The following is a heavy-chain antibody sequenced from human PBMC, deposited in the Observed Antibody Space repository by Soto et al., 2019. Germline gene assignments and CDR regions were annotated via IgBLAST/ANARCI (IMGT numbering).Heavy chain of an antibody. CDR1: GVTFSSYA. CDR3: ASLSXTKTTASNL. Sequence: ASGKVSCKASGVTFSSYAISWGRQAPGQGLERMGGLIPIFGTANYAQKFQGRVTITADESTSTAYMELSSLRSEDTAVYYCASLSXTKTTASNLWGQGTMVTV. V-gene: IGHV1-69*13. J-gene: IGHJ3*01. CDR2: LIPIFGTA.